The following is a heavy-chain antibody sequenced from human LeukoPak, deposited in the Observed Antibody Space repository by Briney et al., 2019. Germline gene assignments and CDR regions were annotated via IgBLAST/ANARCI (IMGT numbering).Heavy chain of an antibody. V-gene: IGHV3-30*02. J-gene: IGHJ4*02. D-gene: IGHD2-2*02. CDR3: AKDLGYCSSTSCYNPFDY. Sequence: PGGSLRLSCAASGFTFSSYGVHWVRQAPGKGLDWVAFIRYDGSNKYYADSVKGRFTISRDNSKNTLYLQMNSLRAEDTAVYYCAKDLGYCSSTSCYNPFDYWGQGTLVTVSS. CDR2: IRYDGSNK. CDR1: GFTFSSYG.